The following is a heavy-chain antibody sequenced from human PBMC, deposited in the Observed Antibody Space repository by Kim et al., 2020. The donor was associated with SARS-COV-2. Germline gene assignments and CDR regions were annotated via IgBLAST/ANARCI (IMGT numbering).Heavy chain of an antibody. CDR1: GFTLRNYW. D-gene: IGHD2-8*02. V-gene: IGHV3-74*01. CDR2: INSDGTTT. CDR3: VRYSPGDTSAFI. J-gene: IGHJ4*02. Sequence: GGSLRLSCATSGFTLRNYWMQWVRQVPGKGLVWVSHINSDGTTTNYADSVKGRFTISRDTAKNTLYLQMNSLRADDTAVYYCVRYSPGDTSAFIWGQGTLVTVSS.